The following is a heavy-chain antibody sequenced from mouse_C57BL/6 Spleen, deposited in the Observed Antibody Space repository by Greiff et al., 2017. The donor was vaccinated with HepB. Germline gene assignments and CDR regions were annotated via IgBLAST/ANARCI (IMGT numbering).Heavy chain of an antibody. CDR2: IWTGGGT. D-gene: IGHD1-1*01. J-gene: IGHJ4*01. V-gene: IGHV2-9-1*01. CDR3: APHYYGSSYDYAMDY. CDR1: GFSLTSYA. Sequence: VMLVESGPGLVAPSQSLSITCTVSGFSLTSYAISWVRQPPGKGLEWLGVIWTGGGTNYNSALKSRLSISKDNSKSQVFLKMNRLQTDDTARYYCAPHYYGSSYDYAMDYWGQGTSVTVSS.